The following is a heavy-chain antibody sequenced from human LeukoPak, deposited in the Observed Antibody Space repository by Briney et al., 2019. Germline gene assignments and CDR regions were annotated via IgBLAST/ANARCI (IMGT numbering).Heavy chain of an antibody. Sequence: SETLSLTCAVYGGSFSGYYWSWIRQPPGKGLEWIGKINHSGSTSYNPSLKSRVTMSLDTSKSQFSLKLSSVTAADTAVYYCARDKGDYYDSSGYYLVFWFDPWGQGALVTVSS. CDR2: INHSGST. D-gene: IGHD3-22*01. J-gene: IGHJ5*02. CDR1: GGSFSGYY. CDR3: ARDKGDYYDSSGYYLVFWFDP. V-gene: IGHV4-34*01.